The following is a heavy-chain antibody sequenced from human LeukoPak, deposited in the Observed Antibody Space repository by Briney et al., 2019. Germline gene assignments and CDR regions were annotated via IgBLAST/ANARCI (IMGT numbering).Heavy chain of an antibody. J-gene: IGHJ4*02. CDR2: IKHDGSEK. Sequence: PGGSLRLSCAASGFIFTNYFMSWVRQALGKGLEWVASIKHDGSEKYYVDSVRGRFTISRDNTMNSLYLQMSSLRAEDTAVYYCATDRGWRTSGYYLYYFEYWGQGTLVTYSS. D-gene: IGHD3-3*01. V-gene: IGHV3-7*01. CDR1: GFIFTNYF. CDR3: ATDRGWRTSGYYLYYFEY.